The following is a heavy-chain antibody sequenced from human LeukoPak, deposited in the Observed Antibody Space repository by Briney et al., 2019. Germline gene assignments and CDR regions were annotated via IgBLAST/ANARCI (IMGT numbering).Heavy chain of an antibody. V-gene: IGHV6-1*01. Sequence: SQTLSLTCAISGDSVSSNSAAWNWIRQSPSRGLEWLGRTYYRSKWYNDYALSVKSRISINPDTSKNQFSLKLSSVTAADTAVYYCARGKNAYCGGDCYYYYYGMDVWGQGTTVTVSS. CDR1: GDSVSSNSAA. CDR3: ARGKNAYCGGDCYYYYYGMDV. CDR2: TYYRSKWYN. D-gene: IGHD2-21*02. J-gene: IGHJ6*02.